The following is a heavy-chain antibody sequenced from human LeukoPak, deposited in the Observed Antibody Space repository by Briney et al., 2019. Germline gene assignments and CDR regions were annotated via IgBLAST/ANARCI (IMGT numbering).Heavy chain of an antibody. Sequence: PSETLSLTCAVSGGSISSGGYSYNWIRQPPGKGLGWIGYVYNSGSTSYNPSLKSRVTMSVDTSKNQFSLKLSSVTAADTAVYYCARGWGPAYCGGDCHRHFDYWGQGALVTVSS. CDR1: GGSISSGGYS. CDR2: VYNSGST. CDR3: ARGWGPAYCGGDCHRHFDY. J-gene: IGHJ4*02. D-gene: IGHD2-21*02. V-gene: IGHV4-30-4*07.